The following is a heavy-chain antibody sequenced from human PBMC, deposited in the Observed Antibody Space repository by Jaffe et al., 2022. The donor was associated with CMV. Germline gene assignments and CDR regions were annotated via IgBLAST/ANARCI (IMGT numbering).Heavy chain of an antibody. Sequence: QLQLQESGPGLVKPSETLSLTCTVSGGSITSRGYYWAWIRQSPGKGLEWIGNINYSGNTYYNPSLKSRLTISVDTSKNQFSLKVTSVTAADTAVYFCARHDPRGPYYGGNSVLFPRWFDPWGQGTLVTVSS. J-gene: IGHJ5*02. D-gene: IGHD4-17*01. CDR1: GGSITSRGYY. CDR2: INYSGNT. V-gene: IGHV4-39*01. CDR3: ARHDPRGPYYGGNSVLFPRWFDP.